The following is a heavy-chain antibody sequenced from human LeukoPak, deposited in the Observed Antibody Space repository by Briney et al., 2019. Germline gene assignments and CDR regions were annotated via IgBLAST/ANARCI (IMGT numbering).Heavy chain of an antibody. V-gene: IGHV3-7*01. CDR3: ARGRWAPFDC. CDR1: GFTSSDYW. J-gene: IGHJ4*02. D-gene: IGHD6-13*01. CDR2: TKQDGSEK. Sequence: GGSLRLSCAASGFTSSDYWMHWVRQAPGKGLEWVANTKQDGSEKNYVASVKGRFTISRDNAKNSLYLQMNSLRAEDTALYYCARGRWAPFDCWGQGTLVTVSA.